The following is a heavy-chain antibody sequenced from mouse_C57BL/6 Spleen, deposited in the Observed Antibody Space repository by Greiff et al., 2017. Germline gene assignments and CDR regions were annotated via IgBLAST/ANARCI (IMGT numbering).Heavy chain of an antibody. CDR1: GYTFTSYW. CDR2: IDPSDSET. CDR3: ARSSRDYDGFAY. Sequence: QVQLQQPGAELVRPGSSVKLSCKASGYTFTSYWMHWVKQRPIQGLEWIGNIDPSDSETHYNQKFKDKATLTVDKSSSTAYMQLSSLTSEDSAVYYGARSSRDYDGFAYGGQGTLVTVSA. J-gene: IGHJ3*01. V-gene: IGHV1-52*01. D-gene: IGHD2-4*01.